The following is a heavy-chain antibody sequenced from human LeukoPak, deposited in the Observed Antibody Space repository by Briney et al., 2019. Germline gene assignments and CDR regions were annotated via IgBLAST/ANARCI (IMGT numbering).Heavy chain of an antibody. D-gene: IGHD2-15*01. Sequence: SQTLSLTCTVSGGSISSGGYYWSWIRQHPGRGLEWIGYIYYSGSTYYNPSLKSRVTISVDTSKNQFSLKLSSVTAADTAVHYCARDGRGGGLDYWGQGTLVTVSS. CDR2: IYYSGST. V-gene: IGHV4-31*03. J-gene: IGHJ4*02. CDR3: ARDGRGGGLDY. CDR1: GGSISSGGYY.